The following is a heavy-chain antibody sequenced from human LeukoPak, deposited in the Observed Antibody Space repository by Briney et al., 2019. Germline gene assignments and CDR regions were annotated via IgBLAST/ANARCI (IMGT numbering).Heavy chain of an antibody. CDR3: AYLPRGYGDR. CDR1: GFTLSSYW. Sequence: PGGSLRLSCAASGFTLSSYWMSWVRQAPGKGPEWVANIKQDGSEKYYVDSVKGRFTISRDNAKNSLYLQMNSLRAEDTAVYYWAYLPRGYGDRWGQGTLVTVST. CDR2: IKQDGSEK. D-gene: IGHD3-22*01. V-gene: IGHV3-7*01. J-gene: IGHJ4*02.